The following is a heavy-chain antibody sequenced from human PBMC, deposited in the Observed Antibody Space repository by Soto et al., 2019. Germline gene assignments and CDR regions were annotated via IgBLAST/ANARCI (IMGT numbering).Heavy chain of an antibody. CDR3: ASWGDVLRYFDWSKDDAFDI. CDR2: INHSGST. Sequence: LSLTCAVYGGSFSGYYWSWIRQPPGRGLEWIGEINHSGSTNYNPSLKSRVTISVDTSKNQFSLKLSSVTAADTAVYYCASWGDVLRYFDWSKDDAFDIWGQGTMVTVSS. D-gene: IGHD3-9*01. CDR1: GGSFSGYY. J-gene: IGHJ3*02. V-gene: IGHV4-34*01.